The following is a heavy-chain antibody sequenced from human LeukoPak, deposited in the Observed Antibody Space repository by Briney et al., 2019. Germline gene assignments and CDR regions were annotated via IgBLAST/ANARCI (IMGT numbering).Heavy chain of an antibody. J-gene: IGHJ4*02. D-gene: IGHD2-2*01. CDR2: ISWNSGSI. V-gene: IGHV3-9*01. CDR3: AKGYCSSTSCYDGYFDY. CDR1: GFTFDDYA. Sequence: GGSLRLSCAASGFTFDDYAMHWVRQAPGKGLEWVSGISWNSGSIGYADSVKGRFTISRDNAKNSLYLQMNSLRAEDTALYYCAKGYCSSTSCYDGYFDYWGRGTLVTVSS.